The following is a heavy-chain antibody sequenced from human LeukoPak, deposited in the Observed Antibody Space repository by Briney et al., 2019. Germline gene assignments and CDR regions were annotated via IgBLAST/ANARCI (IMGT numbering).Heavy chain of an antibody. CDR1: GDSISSYY. CDR3: ARHRSKWLQSSFDY. Sequence: SETLSLTCTVSGDSISSYYWSWIRQPPGKGLEWIGYIYYSGTTNYNPSLKSRVTISVDTSKNQFSLKLNSVTAADTAVYYCARHRSKWLQSSFDYWGQGTLVTVSS. V-gene: IGHV4-59*08. D-gene: IGHD5-24*01. CDR2: IYYSGTT. J-gene: IGHJ4*02.